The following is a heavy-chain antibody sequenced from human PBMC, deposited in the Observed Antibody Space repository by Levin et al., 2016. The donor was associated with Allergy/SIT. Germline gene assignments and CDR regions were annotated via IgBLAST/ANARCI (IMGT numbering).Heavy chain of an antibody. V-gene: IGHV3-23*01. CDR2: ISGSGGST. CDR1: GFTFSSYA. CDR3: AKSGLGDWDSSGYYDTNDWYFDL. J-gene: IGHJ2*01. D-gene: IGHD3-22*01. Sequence: GGSLRLSCAASGFTFSSYAMSWVRQAPGKGLEWVSAISGSGGSTYYADSVKGRFTISRDNSKNTLYLQMNSLRAEDTAVYYCAKSGLGDWDSSGYYDTNDWYFDLWGRGTLGTVSS.